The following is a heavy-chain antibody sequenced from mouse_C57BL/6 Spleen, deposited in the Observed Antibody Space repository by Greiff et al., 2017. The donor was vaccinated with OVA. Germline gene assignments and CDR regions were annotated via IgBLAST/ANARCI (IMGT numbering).Heavy chain of an antibody. CDR2: ILPGSGST. V-gene: IGHV1-9*01. J-gene: IGHJ4*01. CDR1: GYTFTGYW. D-gene: IGHD1-1*01. CDR3: ARGASYYGSSLDYAMDY. Sequence: QVQLQPSGAELMKPGASVKLSCKATGYTFTGYWIEWVKQRPGHGLEWIGEILPGSGSTNYNEKFKGKATFTANTSSNTAYMQRSSLTTEDSAIYDCARGASYYGSSLDYAMDYWGQGTSVTVSS.